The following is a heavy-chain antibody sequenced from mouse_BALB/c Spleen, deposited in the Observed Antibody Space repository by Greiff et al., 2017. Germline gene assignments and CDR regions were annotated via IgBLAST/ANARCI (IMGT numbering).Heavy chain of an antibody. Sequence: VQLQQSGAELVKPGASVKLSCTASGFNIKDTYMHLVKQRPEQGLEWIGRIDPANGNTKYDPKFQGKATITADTSSNTAYLQLSSLTSEDTAVYYCAKGGRSSGNFDYWGQGTTLTVSS. CDR3: AKGGRSSGNFDY. J-gene: IGHJ2*01. CDR2: IDPANGNT. D-gene: IGHD1-1*01. V-gene: IGHV14-3*02. CDR1: GFNIKDTY.